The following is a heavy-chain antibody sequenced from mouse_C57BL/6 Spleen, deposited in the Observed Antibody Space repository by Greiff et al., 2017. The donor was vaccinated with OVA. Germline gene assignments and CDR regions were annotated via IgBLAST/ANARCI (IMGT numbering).Heavy chain of an antibody. V-gene: IGHV1-26*01. CDR1: GYTFTDYY. J-gene: IGHJ4*01. CDR2: INPNNGGT. D-gene: IGHD1-1*01. CDR3: AREITTVVADYYAMDY. Sequence: EVQLQQSGPELVKPGASVKISCKASGYTFTDYYMNWVKQSHGKSLEWIGDINPNNGGTSYNQKFKGKATLTVDKSSSTAYMELRSLTSEDSAVYYCAREITTVVADYYAMDYWGQGTSVTVSS.